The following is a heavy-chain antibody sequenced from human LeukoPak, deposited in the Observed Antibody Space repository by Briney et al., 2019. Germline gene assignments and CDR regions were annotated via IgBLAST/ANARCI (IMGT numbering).Heavy chain of an antibody. CDR3: ARGGTNYYYMDV. V-gene: IGHV3-30*04. CDR1: GFTFSSYA. CDR2: ISYDGSDK. Sequence: GGSLRLSCAASGFTFSSYAMYWVRQAPGKGLEWVAVISYDGSDKFYADSVKGRFTVSRDNSKNTLYLQMDSLRVDDTALYYCARGGTNYYYMDVWGNGTTVTVSS. J-gene: IGHJ6*03.